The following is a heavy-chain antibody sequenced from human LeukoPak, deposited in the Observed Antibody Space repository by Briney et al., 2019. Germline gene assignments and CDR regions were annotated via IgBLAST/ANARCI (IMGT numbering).Heavy chain of an antibody. D-gene: IGHD6-19*01. J-gene: IGHJ4*02. Sequence: ASVKVSCKASGYTFTSYGISWVRQAPGQGLEWMGWISAYNGNTNYAQKLQGRVTMTTDTSTNTAYMGLRSLRSDDTAVYYCARDLRRASSGWSSQAILDYWGQGTMVTVSS. V-gene: IGHV1-18*01. CDR1: GYTFTSYG. CDR3: ARDLRRASSGWSSQAILDY. CDR2: ISAYNGNT.